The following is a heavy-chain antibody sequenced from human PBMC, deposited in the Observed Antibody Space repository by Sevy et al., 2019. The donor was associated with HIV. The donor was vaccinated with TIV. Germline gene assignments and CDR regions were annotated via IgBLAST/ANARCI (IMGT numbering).Heavy chain of an antibody. V-gene: IGHV3-23*01. Sequence: GGSLRLSCAASGFTFSSYAMSWVRQAPGKGLEWVSAISGSGGSTYYSDSVKGRFTISRDNSKNTLYLQMNSLRAEDTAVYYCAKSPVVITFGGVIVFDYWGHGTLVTVSS. CDR3: AKSPVVITFGGVIVFDY. J-gene: IGHJ4*01. CDR1: GFTFSSYA. D-gene: IGHD3-16*02. CDR2: ISGSGGST.